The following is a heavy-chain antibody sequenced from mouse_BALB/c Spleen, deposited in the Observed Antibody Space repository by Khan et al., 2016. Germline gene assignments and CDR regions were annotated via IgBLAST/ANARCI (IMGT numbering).Heavy chain of an antibody. V-gene: IGHV3-6*02. Sequence: EVQLQESGPGLVKPSQSLSLTCSVTGYSITSGYYWNWIRQFPGNKLEWMGCITNDGNNDYNPSLKKRITITRDTSKNHFFLMLNSVTTEDTATYYCARGEGYDDDGCALDSWGQGTSVTVSS. J-gene: IGHJ4*01. D-gene: IGHD2-4*01. CDR2: ITNDGNN. CDR1: GYSITSGYY. CDR3: ARGEGYDDDGCALDS.